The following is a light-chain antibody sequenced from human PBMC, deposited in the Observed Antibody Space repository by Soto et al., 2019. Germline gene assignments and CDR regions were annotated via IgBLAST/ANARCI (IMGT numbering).Light chain of an antibody. V-gene: IGKV1-5*03. CDR3: QQYYSYSPLT. CDR1: QSVRDW. CDR2: KAS. Sequence: DIQMTQSPSTLSASVGDRVTVTCRASQSVRDWVAWYQQQAGRAPRLLINKASSLQSGVPSRFSGSGFGTEFTLTISSLQPDDFASYSCQQYYSYSPLTFGGGTKVDIK. J-gene: IGKJ4*01.